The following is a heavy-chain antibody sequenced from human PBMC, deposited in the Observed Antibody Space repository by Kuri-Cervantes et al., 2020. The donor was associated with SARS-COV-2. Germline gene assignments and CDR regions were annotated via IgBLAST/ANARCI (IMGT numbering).Heavy chain of an antibody. V-gene: IGHV3-30*04. J-gene: IGHJ4*02. CDR1: GFTLIRYA. D-gene: IGHD2-21*01. CDR2: ISYDGTNK. CDR3: ARERGGVHDS. Sequence: GGSRRPSCAASGFTLIRYAMHWVRQAPGKGLEWVGVISYDGTNKDYTDSGKGRFTISRDNSQNTVYLQMKSLRTEDTALYYCARERGGVHDSWGQGTRVTVSS.